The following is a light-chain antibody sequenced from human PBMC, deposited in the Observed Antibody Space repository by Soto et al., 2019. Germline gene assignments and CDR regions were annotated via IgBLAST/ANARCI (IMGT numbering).Light chain of an antibody. CDR1: QSVSSSY. CDR3: QQYGSAPPWT. J-gene: IGKJ1*01. Sequence: EIVLTQSPGTLSLSPPERATLSCRASQSVSSSYLAWYQQKPGQAPRLLIYGASSRATGIPDRFSGSGSGTDFTLTISRLEPEDFAVYYCQQYGSAPPWTFGHGTKVDIK. V-gene: IGKV3-20*01. CDR2: GAS.